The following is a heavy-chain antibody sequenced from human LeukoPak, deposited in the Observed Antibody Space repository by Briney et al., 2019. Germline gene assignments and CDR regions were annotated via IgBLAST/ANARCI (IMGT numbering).Heavy chain of an antibody. Sequence: GGSLRLSCAASGFTFSSYAMSWVRQAPGKGLEWVANIKQDGSEKYYVDSVKGRFTISRDNAKNSLYLQMNSLRAEDTAVYYCARASQQWLVHRGFDYWGQGTLVTVSS. V-gene: IGHV3-7*01. CDR1: GFTFSSYA. CDR3: ARASQQWLVHRGFDY. CDR2: IKQDGSEK. J-gene: IGHJ4*02. D-gene: IGHD6-19*01.